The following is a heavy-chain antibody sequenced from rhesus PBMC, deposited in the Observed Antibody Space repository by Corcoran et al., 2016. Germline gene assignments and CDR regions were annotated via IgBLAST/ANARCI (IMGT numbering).Heavy chain of an antibody. V-gene: IGHV4-76*01. Sequence: QVQLQESGPGVVKPSETLSLTCAVSGYSISSGYDWSWIRQPPGKGLEWIGYIYGSSGSTNYTPSRKKRVTISKDTSKNQFSLKLSSVTAADTAVYYCARGYSGYWYFDLWGPGTPITISS. J-gene: IGHJ2*01. CDR2: IYGSSGST. D-gene: IGHD5-42*01. CDR3: ARGYSGYWYFDL. CDR1: GYSISSGYD.